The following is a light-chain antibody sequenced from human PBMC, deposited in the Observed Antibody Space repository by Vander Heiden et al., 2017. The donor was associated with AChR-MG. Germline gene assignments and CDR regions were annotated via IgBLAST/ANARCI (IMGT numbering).Light chain of an antibody. Sequence: DIAMTQSPPSLPVTPGEPASISCRSSQSLLDSNGYNYLDWYLQKPGQSPQLLIYLGSNRASGVPDRFSGSASGTDFTLKISRVEAEDVGVYYCLQALQTPFTFGLGTRLEIK. CDR1: QSLLDSNGYNY. CDR2: LGS. J-gene: IGKJ5*01. CDR3: LQALQTPFT. V-gene: IGKV2-28*01.